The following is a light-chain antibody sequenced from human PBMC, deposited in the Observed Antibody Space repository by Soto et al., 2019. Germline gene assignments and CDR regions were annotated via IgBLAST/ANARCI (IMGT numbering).Light chain of an antibody. CDR1: QSVSSK. CDR3: QRYNNWPLT. J-gene: IGKJ4*01. CDR2: SAS. V-gene: IGKV3-15*01. Sequence: EIVMTQSPATLSLSPGQRATLSCRASQSVSSKLAWYQQRPGQAPRLLIYSASTRATGIPARFSGSGSGTEFTLTISSLQSEDFAIYYCQRYNNWPLTFGGGTKVDIK.